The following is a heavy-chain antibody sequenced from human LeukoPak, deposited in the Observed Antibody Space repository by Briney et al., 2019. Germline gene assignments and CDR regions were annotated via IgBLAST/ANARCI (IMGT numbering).Heavy chain of an antibody. Sequence: GASVKVSCKASGYDFGNYAITWVRQATGQGLEWMGWMNPNSGNTGYAQKFQGRVTMTRNTSISTAYMELSSLRSEDTAVYYCARGGTYYYDSSGYYYVPRRDYYMDVWGKGTTVTVSS. CDR3: ARGGTYYYDSSGYYYVPRRDYYMDV. CDR1: GYDFGNYA. V-gene: IGHV1-8*02. CDR2: MNPNSGNT. D-gene: IGHD3-22*01. J-gene: IGHJ6*03.